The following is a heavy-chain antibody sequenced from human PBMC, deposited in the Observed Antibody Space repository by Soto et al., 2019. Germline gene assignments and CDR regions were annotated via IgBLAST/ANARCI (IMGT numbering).Heavy chain of an antibody. J-gene: IGHJ6*02. D-gene: IGHD2-2*01. CDR2: INAGNGNT. Sequence: QVQLVQSGAEVKKPGASVKVSCKASGYTFTSYAMHWVRQAPGQRLEWMGWINAGNGNTKYSQKFQGRVTITRDTSASTXXXELXXXXXXXXXXXXXXXXLGDVVVPQDGMDVWGQGXTVTVSS. V-gene: IGHV1-3*01. CDR1: GYTFTSYA. CDR3: XXXLGDVVVPQDGMDV.